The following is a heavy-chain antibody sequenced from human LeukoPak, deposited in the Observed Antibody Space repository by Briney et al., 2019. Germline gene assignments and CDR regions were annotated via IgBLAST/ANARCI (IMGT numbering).Heavy chain of an antibody. Sequence: PGGSLRLSCAASGFTFSSYWMSWVRQAPGKGLEWVANIKQDGSEKYYVDSVKGRFIISRDTSKNALYLQMNSLRVEDTAVYYCAKGRGAVWGQGTTVTVSS. D-gene: IGHD3-10*01. CDR3: AKGRGAV. CDR1: GFTFSSYW. J-gene: IGHJ6*02. CDR2: IKQDGSEK. V-gene: IGHV3-7*01.